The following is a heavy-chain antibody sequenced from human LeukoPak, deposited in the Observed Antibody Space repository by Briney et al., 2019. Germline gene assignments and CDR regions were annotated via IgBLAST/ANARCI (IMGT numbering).Heavy chain of an antibody. Sequence: SVKVSCKASGGTFSSYAISWVRQAPGQGLEWMGGIIPIFGTANYAQKFQGRVTITTDESTSTAYMELSSLRSEDTAVYYCARGLSYGGTPFDYWGQETLVTVSS. CDR1: GGTFSSYA. V-gene: IGHV1-69*05. D-gene: IGHD4-23*01. J-gene: IGHJ4*02. CDR2: IIPIFGTA. CDR3: ARGLSYGGTPFDY.